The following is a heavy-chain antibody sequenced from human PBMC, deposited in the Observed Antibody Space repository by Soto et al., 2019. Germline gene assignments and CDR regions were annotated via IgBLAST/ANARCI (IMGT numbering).Heavy chain of an antibody. V-gene: IGHV5-10-1*01. CDR3: AKTESFNGYYNAFDC. Sequence: PGESLKISCKGSGYSFTSYWINWVRQMPGKGLEWMGTIDPSDSYTNYSPSFQGHVTISADKSISTAYLQMNSLRAGDTAVYYCAKTESFNGYYNAFDCWGQGTRVTVSS. J-gene: IGHJ4*02. D-gene: IGHD3-9*01. CDR1: GYSFTSYW. CDR2: IDPSDSYT.